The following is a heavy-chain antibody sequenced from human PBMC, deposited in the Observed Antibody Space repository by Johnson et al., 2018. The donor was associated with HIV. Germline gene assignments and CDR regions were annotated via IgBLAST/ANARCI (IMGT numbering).Heavy chain of an antibody. Sequence: VQLVESGGGLVQPGGSLRLSCAASGFTFSSYAMSWVRQAPGKGLEWVSAISGSGGSTYYADSVKGRFTVSREDAKKSLYLQMNSLRAEDTAVYYCARGEEEQLGDAFDIWGQGTMVTVSS. CDR2: ISGSGGST. J-gene: IGHJ3*02. D-gene: IGHD6-6*01. CDR1: GFTFSSYA. CDR3: ARGEEEQLGDAFDI. V-gene: IGHV3-23*04.